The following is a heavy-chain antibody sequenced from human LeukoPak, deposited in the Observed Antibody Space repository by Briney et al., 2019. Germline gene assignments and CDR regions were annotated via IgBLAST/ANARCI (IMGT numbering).Heavy chain of an antibody. D-gene: IGHD2-2*01. V-gene: IGHV1-69*05. J-gene: IGHJ6*03. Sequence: ASVKVSCKASGGTFSSYAISWVRQAPGQGLEWMEGIIPIFGTANYAQKFQGRVTITTDESTSTAYMELSSLRSEDTAVYYCARGKDIVVVPAAKIVHRMGYYYMDVWGKGTTVTVSS. CDR1: GGTFSSYA. CDR2: IIPIFGTA. CDR3: ARGKDIVVVPAAKIVHRMGYYYMDV.